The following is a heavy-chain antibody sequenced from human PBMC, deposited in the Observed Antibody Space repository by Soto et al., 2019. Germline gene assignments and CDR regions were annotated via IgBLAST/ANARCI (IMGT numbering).Heavy chain of an antibody. Sequence: QVHVVESGGGVVQPGRSLRLSCAASGFDFSMSGMHWVRQAPGKGLEWVALICNSGSPQYYGDSVKGRFTISRDNSKNMVFLQMSSLRAEDTGVYYCARAFQRGYSRAPFASWGQGALVTVSS. CDR3: ARAFQRGYSRAPFAS. CDR2: ICNSGSPQ. D-gene: IGHD5-12*01. CDR1: GFDFSMSG. J-gene: IGHJ5*01. V-gene: IGHV3-33*01.